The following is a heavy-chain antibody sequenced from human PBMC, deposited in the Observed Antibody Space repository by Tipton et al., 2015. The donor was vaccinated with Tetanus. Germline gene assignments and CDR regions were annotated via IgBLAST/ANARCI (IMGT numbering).Heavy chain of an antibody. CDR3: ARIHDFLSGHFDF. CDR1: GGSVSSGSYY. J-gene: IGHJ4*02. D-gene: IGHD3-3*01. V-gene: IGHV4-61*01. CDR2: ILYGAST. Sequence: LSLTCTVFGGSVSSGSYYWAWIRQPPGKGLEYIGYILYGASTHYNPSLKSRVTVSADPSQNQFSLKLSSVTAADTAVYYCARIHDFLSGHFDFWGQGTPVTVSS.